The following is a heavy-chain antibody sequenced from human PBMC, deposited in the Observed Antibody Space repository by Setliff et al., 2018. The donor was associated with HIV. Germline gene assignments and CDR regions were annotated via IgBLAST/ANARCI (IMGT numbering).Heavy chain of an antibody. D-gene: IGHD2-2*01. Sequence: PGGSLRLSCAASGFTFSNYAMNWIRQAPGKGLEWVSSLSGSGDSTFYAASVRGRFTISRDNSKNVLYLQMDSLGAKDTAVYYCAKYATPGPSRIFDYWGPGALVTVSS. CDR1: GFTFSNYA. CDR2: LSGSGDST. CDR3: AKYATPGPSRIFDY. V-gene: IGHV3-23*01. J-gene: IGHJ4*02.